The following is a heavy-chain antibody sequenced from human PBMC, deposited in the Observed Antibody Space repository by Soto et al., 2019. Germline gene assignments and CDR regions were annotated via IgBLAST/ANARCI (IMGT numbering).Heavy chain of an antibody. J-gene: IGHJ6*02. D-gene: IGHD2-15*01. Sequence: SETLSLTCTVSGGTVTSYYWSWIRQPPGKGLEWIGYIYYSGSTNYNPSLKSRVTISVDTSKNQFSLKLSSVTAADTAVYYCARLGYCSGGSCYGNYYYYGMDVWGQGTAVTVS. CDR1: GGTVTSYY. V-gene: IGHV4-59*08. CDR3: ARLGYCSGGSCYGNYYYYGMDV. CDR2: IYYSGST.